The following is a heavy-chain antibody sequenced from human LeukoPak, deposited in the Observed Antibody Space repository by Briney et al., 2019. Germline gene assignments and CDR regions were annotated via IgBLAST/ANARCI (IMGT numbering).Heavy chain of an antibody. Sequence: PSETLSLTCTVSGGSISSSSYYWGWIHQPPGKGLEWIGSIYYSGSTYYNPSLKSRVAISVDTSKNQFSLKLSSVTAADTAVYYCARFTEEWLPPDAFDIWGQGTMVTVSS. CDR1: GGSISSSSYY. D-gene: IGHD6-19*01. CDR3: ARFTEEWLPPDAFDI. CDR2: IYYSGST. J-gene: IGHJ3*02. V-gene: IGHV4-39*01.